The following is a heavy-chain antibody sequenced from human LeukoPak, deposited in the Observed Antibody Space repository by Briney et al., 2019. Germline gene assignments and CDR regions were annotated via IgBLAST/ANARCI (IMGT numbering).Heavy chain of an antibody. Sequence: GGSLRLSCAASGFIFSNYAMHWVRQAPGRGLEWVAVIYYGGTITYYADSVKGRFTISRDNSRSTLYLQMNSLGPEDTALYYCAKDGITTRPGGYYFDYWGQGTLVTVSS. CDR3: AKDGITTRPGGYYFDY. D-gene: IGHD6-6*01. J-gene: IGHJ4*02. CDR2: IYYGGTIT. V-gene: IGHV3-30*18. CDR1: GFIFSNYA.